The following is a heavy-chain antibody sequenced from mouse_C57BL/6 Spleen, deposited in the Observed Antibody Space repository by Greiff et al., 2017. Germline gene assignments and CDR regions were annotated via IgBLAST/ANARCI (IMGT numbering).Heavy chain of an antibody. Sequence: VQLKESGPGLVQPSQSLSLTCSVTGYSITSGYYWNWIRQFPGNKLEWMGYISYDGSNNYNPSLKNRISITRDTSKNQFFLKLNSVTTEDTATYYCARGEDAMDDWGQGTSVTVSS. V-gene: IGHV3-6*01. J-gene: IGHJ4*01. CDR3: ARGEDAMDD. CDR2: ISYDGSN. CDR1: GYSITSGYY.